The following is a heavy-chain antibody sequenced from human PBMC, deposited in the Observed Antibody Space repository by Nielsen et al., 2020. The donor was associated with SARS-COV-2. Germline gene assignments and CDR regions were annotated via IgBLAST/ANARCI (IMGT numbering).Heavy chain of an antibody. CDR3: AKRSGYTSGWYGDY. J-gene: IGHJ4*02. CDR1: GFPFSSYE. V-gene: IGHV3-48*03. D-gene: IGHD6-19*01. Sequence: LKISCAASGFPFSSYEMNWVRQPPGKALEWLSYIGGNGRNIFYADSVKGRFTISRDNSKNTMFLQMNSLRAEDTAVYYCAKRSGYTSGWYGDYWGQGTLVTVSS. CDR2: IGGNGRNI.